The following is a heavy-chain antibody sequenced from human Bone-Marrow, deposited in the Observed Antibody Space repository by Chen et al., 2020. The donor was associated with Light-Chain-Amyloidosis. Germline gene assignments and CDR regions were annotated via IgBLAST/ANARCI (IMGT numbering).Heavy chain of an antibody. CDR3: ARRRDGYNFDY. Sequence: EVQLEQSGPEVKKPGESLKISCKGSGYTFPNYWIGWVRQMPGKGLEWMGVIYPDDSDARDSPSFEGQGTISADKSITTAYLQWRSLKASDTAMYYCARRRDGYNFDYWGQGTLVTVSS. CDR2: IYPDDSDA. CDR1: GYTFPNYW. D-gene: IGHD5-12*01. V-gene: IGHV5-51*01. J-gene: IGHJ4*02.